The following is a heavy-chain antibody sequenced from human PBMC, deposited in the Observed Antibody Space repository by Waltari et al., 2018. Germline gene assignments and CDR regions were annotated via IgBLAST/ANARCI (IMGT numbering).Heavy chain of an antibody. CDR1: GYTFTDYY. CDR2: GDPEDGET. Sequence: EVQLVQSGAEVKKPGATVKISCKASGYTFTDYYMHWVQQAPGKGLEWLGRGDPEDGETIDAEKCQGRVTITADTSTDTAYMELSSLRSEDTAVYYCATPNYYDSSGLKNDYWGQGTLVTVSS. J-gene: IGHJ4*02. CDR3: ATPNYYDSSGLKNDY. D-gene: IGHD3-22*01. V-gene: IGHV1-69-2*01.